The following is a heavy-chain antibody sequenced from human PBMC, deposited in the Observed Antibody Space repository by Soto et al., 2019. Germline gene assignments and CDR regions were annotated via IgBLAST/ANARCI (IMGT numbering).Heavy chain of an antibody. CDR2: IWYDGDNK. J-gene: IGHJ6*02. V-gene: IGHV3-33*01. CDR1: GFTLRSYG. D-gene: IGHD6-13*01. CDR3: AREVGVPGAGGRNYYYYGMDV. Sequence: GGSLRLSCVASGFTLRSYGMHWVRQAPGKGLEWVALIWYDGDNKKYADSVKGRLTISRDYSKNTLNLQMNSLKVEDTAVYYCAREVGVPGAGGRNYYYYGMDVWGQGTTVTVSS.